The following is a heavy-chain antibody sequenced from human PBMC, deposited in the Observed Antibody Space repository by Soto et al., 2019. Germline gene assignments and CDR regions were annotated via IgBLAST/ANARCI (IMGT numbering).Heavy chain of an antibody. D-gene: IGHD6-25*01. CDR3: ASADLPRSLDH. Sequence: QVQLVESGGGVVQPGRSLRLSCAASGFTFSSYGIHWVRQAPGKGLEWVAVISYDGSNKYYADSVKGRFTISRDNSKNTLYVQMNSLRAEDTAVYYCASADLPRSLDHWGQGTLVTVSS. CDR1: GFTFSSYG. J-gene: IGHJ4*02. V-gene: IGHV3-30*03. CDR2: ISYDGSNK.